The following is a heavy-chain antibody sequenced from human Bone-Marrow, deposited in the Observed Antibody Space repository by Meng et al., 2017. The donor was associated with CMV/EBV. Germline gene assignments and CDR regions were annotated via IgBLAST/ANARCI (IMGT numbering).Heavy chain of an antibody. CDR1: GYTFTGYY. D-gene: IGHD5-24*01. Sequence: ASVKVSCKASGYTFTGYYMHWVRQAPGQGLEWMGWINPNSGGTNYAQKFQGRVTMTRDTSISTAYMELSRLRSDDTAVYYCARDEGEGYNSTPYYWGQGTLVTVSS. J-gene: IGHJ4*02. CDR2: INPNSGGT. V-gene: IGHV1-2*02. CDR3: ARDEGEGYNSTPYY.